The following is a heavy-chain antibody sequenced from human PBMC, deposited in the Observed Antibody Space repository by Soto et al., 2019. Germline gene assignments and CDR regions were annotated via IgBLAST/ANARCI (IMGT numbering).Heavy chain of an antibody. CDR3: ARFSGGSYNTYYFYYGMDV. D-gene: IGHD2-15*01. CDR1: GYTFTSYG. CDR2: ISAYNGNT. J-gene: IGHJ6*02. V-gene: IGHV1-18*04. Sequence: ASVKVSCKASGYTFTSYGISWVRQAPGQGLDWMGWISAYNGNTKYAQDLQGRVTMTTDTSTSTAYMELRSLRSDDTAMYYCARFSGGSYNTYYFYYGMDVWSQGTTVTVSS.